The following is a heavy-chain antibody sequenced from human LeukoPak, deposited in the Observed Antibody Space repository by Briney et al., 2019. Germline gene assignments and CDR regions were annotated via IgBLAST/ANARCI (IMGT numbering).Heavy chain of an antibody. V-gene: IGHV4-4*09. D-gene: IGHD2-15*01. CDR2: IHTSGST. CDR3: ARLVYSLDGSGYNWFDP. CDR1: GGAISSNY. Sequence: SETLSLTCAVSGGAISSNYWSWIQQPPGKGLEWIGYIHTSGSTNYIPSLKSRVTISVDTSKNQFSLKLSSVTAADTAVYYCARLVYSLDGSGYNWFDPWGQGTLVTVSS. J-gene: IGHJ5*02.